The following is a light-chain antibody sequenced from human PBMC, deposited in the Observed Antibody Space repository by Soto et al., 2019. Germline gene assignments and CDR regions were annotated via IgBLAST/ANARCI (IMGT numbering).Light chain of an antibody. Sequence: ETVMTKSPANLSVSRGERATLSCRASQSISSKLAWATPKPGQAPRLLIYGASTRATGIPDRFIASGSGTDFTLPVSRLAPEEFAVDDCQQYGTSGTFLPGTKVDIK. CDR3: QQYGTSGT. CDR2: GAS. CDR1: QSISSK. J-gene: IGKJ1*01. V-gene: IGKV3-20*01.